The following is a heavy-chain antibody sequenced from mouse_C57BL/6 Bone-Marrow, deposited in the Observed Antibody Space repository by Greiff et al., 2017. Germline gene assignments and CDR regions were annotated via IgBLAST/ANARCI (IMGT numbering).Heavy chain of an antibody. J-gene: IGHJ2*01. CDR2: IDPENGDT. Sequence: DVHLVESGAELVRPGASVKLSCTASGFNIKDDYMHWVKQRPEQGLEWIGWIDPENGDTEYASKFQGKATITADTSSNTAYLQLSSLTSEDTAVYYCTTLLPPFDYWGQGTTLTVSS. CDR1: GFNIKDDY. V-gene: IGHV14-4*01. D-gene: IGHD1-1*01. CDR3: TTLLPPFDY.